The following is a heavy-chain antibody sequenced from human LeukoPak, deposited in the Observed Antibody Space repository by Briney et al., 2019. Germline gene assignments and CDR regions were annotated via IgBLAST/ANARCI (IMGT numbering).Heavy chain of an antibody. CDR1: GYTFTSYG. CDR3: ARDRGQVYLFDY. CDR2: INPSGGST. J-gene: IGHJ4*02. D-gene: IGHD1-14*01. Sequence: ASVKVSCKASGYTFTSYGISWVRQAPGQGLEWMGIINPSGGSTNNAQKFQGRVTMTRDTSTSTVYMELSSLRSEDTAVYYCARDRGQVYLFDYWGQGTLVTVSS. V-gene: IGHV1-46*01.